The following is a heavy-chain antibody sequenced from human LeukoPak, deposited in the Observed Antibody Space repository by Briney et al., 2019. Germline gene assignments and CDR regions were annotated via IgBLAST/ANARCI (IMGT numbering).Heavy chain of an antibody. V-gene: IGHV3-23*01. CDR2: ISGSGGST. CDR3: AKDDILSEGYDYGMDV. CDR1: GFTFSSYA. D-gene: IGHD2-15*01. J-gene: IGHJ6*02. Sequence: PGGSLRLSCAASGFTFSSYAMSWVRQAPGKGLEWVSAISGSGGSTYYADSVKGRFTISRDNSKNTLYLQMNSLRAEDTAVYYCAKDDILSEGYDYGMDVWGQGTTVTVSS.